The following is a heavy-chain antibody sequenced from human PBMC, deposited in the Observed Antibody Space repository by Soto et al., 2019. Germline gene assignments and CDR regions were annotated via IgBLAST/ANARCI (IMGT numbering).Heavy chain of an antibody. V-gene: IGHV4-30-2*01. CDR2: IYHSGST. CDR3: ARDAARYYGMDV. Sequence: PSETLSLTCAVSGGSISSGGYSWSWIRQPPGKGLEWIGYIYHSGSTYYNPSLKSRVTISVDRSKNQFSLKLSSVTAADTAVYYCARDAARYYGMDVWGQGTTVTVSS. CDR1: GGSISSGGYS. J-gene: IGHJ6*02. D-gene: IGHD6-25*01.